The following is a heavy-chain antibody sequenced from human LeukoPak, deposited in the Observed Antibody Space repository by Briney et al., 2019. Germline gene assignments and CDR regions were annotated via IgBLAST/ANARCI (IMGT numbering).Heavy chain of an antibody. J-gene: IGHJ4*02. D-gene: IGHD4-23*01. CDR3: ARDFKTVVTPGDDFDY. CDR1: GFTFSDYW. CDR2: IKRDGSYT. Sequence: PGGSLRLSCVASGFTFSDYWMHWVRRVPGKGLVWVARIKRDGSYTSYADSVRGRFTVSRDNAKNTVYLQMNSLRVDDTAVYYCARDFKTVVTPGDDFDYCGQGTLVTVSS. V-gene: IGHV3-74*01.